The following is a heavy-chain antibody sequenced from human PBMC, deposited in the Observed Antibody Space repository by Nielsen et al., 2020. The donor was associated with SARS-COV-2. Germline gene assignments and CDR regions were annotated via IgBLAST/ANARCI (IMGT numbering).Heavy chain of an antibody. D-gene: IGHD6-19*01. J-gene: IGHJ6*02. CDR2: IDPSDSYT. V-gene: IGHV5-10-1*01. CDR3: ASPLSIAVAYGMDV. CDR1: GYSFTSYW. Sequence: GGSLRLPCKGSGYSFTSYWISWVRQMPGKGLEWMGRIDPSDSYTNYSPSFQGHVTISADKSISTAYLQWSSLKASDTAMYYCASPLSIAVAYGMDVWGQGTTVTVSS.